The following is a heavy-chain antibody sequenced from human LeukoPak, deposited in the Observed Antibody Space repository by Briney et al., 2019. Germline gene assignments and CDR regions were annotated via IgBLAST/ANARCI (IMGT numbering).Heavy chain of an antibody. Sequence: GGSLRLSCAASGLTFSTLAMHWVRQAPGKGLEWVAVIPYDGNNKFYADSVKGRFTISRDNSKDTLYPQMHSLRGEYTAVYFCAKDRDYDFWSGYYWDNWGQGTLVTVSS. J-gene: IGHJ4*02. CDR2: IPYDGNNK. CDR3: AKDRDYDFWSGYYWDN. CDR1: GLTFSTLA. D-gene: IGHD3-3*01. V-gene: IGHV3-30-3*01.